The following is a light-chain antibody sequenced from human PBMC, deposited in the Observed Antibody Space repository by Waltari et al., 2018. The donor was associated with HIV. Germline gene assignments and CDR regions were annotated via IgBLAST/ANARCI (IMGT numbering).Light chain of an antibody. CDR3: QSYDSNLSGV. Sequence: QSVLTQPPSVSAAPGQRVTTPSPGSSSNIGAGYDVHWYQQFPGTAPKLLIYGNSNRPSGVPDRFSGSKSGTSASLAITGLQAEDEADYYCQSYDSNLSGVFGGGTKLTVL. CDR1: SSNIGAGYD. CDR2: GNS. J-gene: IGLJ2*01. V-gene: IGLV1-40*01.